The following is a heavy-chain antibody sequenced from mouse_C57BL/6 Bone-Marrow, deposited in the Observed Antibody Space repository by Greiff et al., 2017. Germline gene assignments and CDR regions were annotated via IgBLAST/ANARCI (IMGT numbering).Heavy chain of an antibody. CDR3: ARLEFDGCSGDWYFDV. V-gene: IGHV1-85*01. CDR1: GYTFTSYD. J-gene: IGHJ1*03. D-gene: IGHD1-1*01. Sequence: QVQLQQSGPELVKPGASVKLSCKASGYTFTSYDINWVKQRPGQGLEWIGWIYPRDGSTKYNEKFKGKATLTVDTSSSAAYMELHSLTSADSAVYFCARLEFDGCSGDWYFDVWGTGTTVTVSS. CDR2: IYPRDGST.